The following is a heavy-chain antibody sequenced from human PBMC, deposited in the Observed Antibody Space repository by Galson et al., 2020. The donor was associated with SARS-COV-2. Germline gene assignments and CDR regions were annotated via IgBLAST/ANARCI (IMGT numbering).Heavy chain of an antibody. CDR2: IIPIFGTA. V-gene: IGHV1-69*13. Sequence: SVKVSCKASGGTFSSYAISWVRQAPGQGLEWMGGIIPIFGTANYAQKFQGRVTITADESTSTAYMELSSLRSEDTAVYYGARSEDYGDYSLLGAAEYFQHWGQGTLVTVSS. J-gene: IGHJ1*01. D-gene: IGHD4-17*01. CDR3: ARSEDYGDYSLLGAAEYFQH. CDR1: GGTFSSYA.